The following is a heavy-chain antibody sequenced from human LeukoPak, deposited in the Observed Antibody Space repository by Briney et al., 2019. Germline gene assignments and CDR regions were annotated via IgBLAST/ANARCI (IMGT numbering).Heavy chain of an antibody. CDR3: ARDDAFRGVAMDV. CDR2: ISNSGGST. CDR1: GFTFSSYA. V-gene: IGHV3-23*01. D-gene: IGHD3-16*01. Sequence: GGSLRLSCAASGFTFSSYAMSWVSQAPGKGLEWVSVISNSGGSTFYADSVKGRFTISRDNSKNTLYLQMNSLRAEDTAVYYCARDDAFRGVAMDVWGQGTTVTVSS. J-gene: IGHJ6*01.